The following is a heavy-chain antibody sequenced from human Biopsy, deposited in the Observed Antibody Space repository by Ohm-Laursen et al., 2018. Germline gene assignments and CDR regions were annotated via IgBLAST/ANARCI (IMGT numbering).Heavy chain of an antibody. CDR2: IYFTGST. CDR3: ARDSGGMATILDAFDL. CDR1: GGSISSYY. V-gene: IGHV4-59*01. J-gene: IGHJ3*01. D-gene: IGHD5-24*01. Sequence: SETLSLTCTVSGGSISSYYWNWIRQPPGKGLEWIGYIYFTGSTNYNPSLKSRVTISVDTSKNQFSLRLSSVTAADTAVYYCARDSGGMATILDAFDLWGQGTMVTVSP.